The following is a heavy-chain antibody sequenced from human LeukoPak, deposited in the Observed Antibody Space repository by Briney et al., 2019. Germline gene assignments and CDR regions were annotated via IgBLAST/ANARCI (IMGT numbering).Heavy chain of an antibody. Sequence: GGSLRLSCAESGFTFTSHWMHWVRQAPGKGLVWVAHISDDGKKTNYADSVKGRFTISRDVAKNTLHLQMVSLRVEDTAVYYCAASFRVTGTTNYYWGQGTMVTVSS. J-gene: IGHJ4*02. CDR1: GFTFTSHW. D-gene: IGHD1-20*01. V-gene: IGHV3-74*01. CDR2: ISDDGKKT. CDR3: AASFRVTGTTNYY.